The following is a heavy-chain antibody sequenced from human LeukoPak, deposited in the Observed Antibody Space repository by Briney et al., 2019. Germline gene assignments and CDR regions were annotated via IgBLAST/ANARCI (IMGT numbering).Heavy chain of an antibody. CDR3: AIPPIPSFGVVPFDI. CDR2: ISAYNGNT. J-gene: IGHJ3*02. V-gene: IGHV1-18*01. Sequence: ASVKVSCKASGYTFTSYGISWVRQAPGQGLEWMGWISAYNGNTNYAQKLQGRVTMTTDTSTSTAYMELRSLRSDDTAVYYCAIPPIPSFGVVPFDIWGQGTMVTVSS. D-gene: IGHD3-3*01. CDR1: GYTFTSYG.